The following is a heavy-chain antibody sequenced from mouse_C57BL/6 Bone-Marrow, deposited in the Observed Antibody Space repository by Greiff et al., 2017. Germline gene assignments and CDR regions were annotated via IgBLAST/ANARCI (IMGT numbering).Heavy chain of an antibody. V-gene: IGHV5-6*01. CDR2: ISSGGSYT. J-gene: IGHJ1*03. CDR1: GFTFSSSG. Sequence: EVHLVESGGDLVKPGGSLKLSCAASGFTFSSSGMSWVRQTPDTRLEWVAPISSGGSYTYYPDSVKGRFTISRDNAKNTLYLQLGSLQSEDTAMYYCARRCYYGSSWYFDVWGTGTTVTVSS. CDR3: ARRCYYGSSWYFDV. D-gene: IGHD1-1*01.